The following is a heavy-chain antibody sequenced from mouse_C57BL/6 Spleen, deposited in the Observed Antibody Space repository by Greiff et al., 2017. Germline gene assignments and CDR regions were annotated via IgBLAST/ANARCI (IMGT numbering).Heavy chain of an antibody. D-gene: IGHD4-1*01. CDR3: ARENWDDYAMDD. V-gene: IGHV1-81*01. Sequence: QVQLQQSGAELARPGASVKLSCKASGYTFTSYGISWVKQRTGQGLEWIGEIYPRSGNTHYNEKFKGKATLTADKSSSTAYMGLRSLTSEDSAVYVCARENWDDYAMDDWGQGTSVTVSS. CDR2: IYPRSGNT. CDR1: GYTFTSYG. J-gene: IGHJ4*01.